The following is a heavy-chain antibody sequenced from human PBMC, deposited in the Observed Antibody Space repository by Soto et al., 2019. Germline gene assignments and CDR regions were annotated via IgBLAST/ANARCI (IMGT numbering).Heavy chain of an antibody. D-gene: IGHD6-19*01. CDR2: ISNSEST. CDR3: ARRGPVAGKTIFDS. CDR1: GGSITSYD. V-gene: IGHV4-59*08. Sequence: SETLSLTCTVSGGSITSYDWSWIRQPPGRGLEWIGYISNSESTKYNPSLKSRVTMSVDASKNQFSLKLSSVTAADTAVYYCARRGPVAGKTIFDSWGQGTLVTVS. J-gene: IGHJ4*02.